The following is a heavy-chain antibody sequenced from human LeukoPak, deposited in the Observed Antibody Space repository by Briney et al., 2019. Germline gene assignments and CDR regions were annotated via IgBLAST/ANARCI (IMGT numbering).Heavy chain of an antibody. CDR2: INHSGST. Sequence: PSETLSLTCAVYGGSFSGYYWSWIRQPPGKGLEWIGEINHSGSTNYNPSLKSRVTISVDTSKNQFSLKLSSVTAADTAVYYCAGAARRAAGSFTLPFDYWGQEPWSPSPQ. CDR3: AGAARRAAGSFTLPFDY. D-gene: IGHD6-13*01. CDR1: GGSFSGYY. J-gene: IGHJ4*01. V-gene: IGHV4-34*01.